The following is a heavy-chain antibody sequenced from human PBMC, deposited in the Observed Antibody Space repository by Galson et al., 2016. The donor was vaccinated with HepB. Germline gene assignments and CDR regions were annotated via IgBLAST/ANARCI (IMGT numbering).Heavy chain of an antibody. V-gene: IGHV1-69*13. Sequence: SVKVSCKASGGTFSSYAISWVRQAPGQGLEWMGGIIPIFGTANYAQKFQGRVTITADESTSTAYMELSSLRSEDTAVYYCARDPRSRGFRYYYGMDVWGQGTTVIVSS. J-gene: IGHJ6*02. CDR3: ARDPRSRGFRYYYGMDV. D-gene: IGHD3-22*01. CDR1: GGTFSSYA. CDR2: IIPIFGTA.